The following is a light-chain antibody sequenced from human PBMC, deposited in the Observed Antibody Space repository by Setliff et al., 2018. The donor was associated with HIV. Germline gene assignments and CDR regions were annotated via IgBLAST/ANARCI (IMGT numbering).Light chain of an antibody. CDR3: ATWDDSLPVHYD. J-gene: IGLJ1*01. CDR1: DSNIGGNT. Sequence: QSALTQPPSASGTPGQTVTISCSGSDSNIGGNTVSWYQQLPGTAPKVLIYRDNQRPSGVPDRFSGSKSGTSASLAIGGLQSEDEADYYCATWDDSLPVHYDFGPGTKVTVL. CDR2: RDN. V-gene: IGLV1-44*01.